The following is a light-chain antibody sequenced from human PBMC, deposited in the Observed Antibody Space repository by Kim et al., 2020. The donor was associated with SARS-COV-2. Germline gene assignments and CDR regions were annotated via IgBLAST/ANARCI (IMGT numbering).Light chain of an antibody. V-gene: IGLV10-54*01. CDR2: RNN. Sequence: QAGLTQPPSVSKGLRQTATLTCTGNSNNVGNQGAAWLQQHQAHPPKLLSYRNNNRPSGVSERLSASRSGNTATLTITGLQPEDEADYYCSTWDSSLNEWVFGGGTQLTV. J-gene: IGLJ3*02. CDR3: STWDSSLNEWV. CDR1: SNNVGNQG.